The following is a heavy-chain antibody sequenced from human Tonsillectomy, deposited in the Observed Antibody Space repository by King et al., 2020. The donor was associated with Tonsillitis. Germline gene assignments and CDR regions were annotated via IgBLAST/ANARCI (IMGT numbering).Heavy chain of an antibody. J-gene: IGHJ4*02. CDR1: GGIFSSSA. Sequence: QLVQSGAEVKKPGSSVKVSCRASGGIFSSSAISWVRQAPGQGLEWMGGITPILRTANLAQKFQGRVPISADESTSTAYMELSSLKSQDTAVYYCARGYGSGTYVYWGQGTLVTVSS. CDR2: ITPILRTA. CDR3: ARGYGSGTYVY. V-gene: IGHV1-69*01. D-gene: IGHD3-10*01.